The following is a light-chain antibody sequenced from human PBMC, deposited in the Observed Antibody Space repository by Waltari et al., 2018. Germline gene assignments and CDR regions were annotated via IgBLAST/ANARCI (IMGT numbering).Light chain of an antibody. CDR1: QSVFNY. Sequence: VLTQSPPTLSLSAGERATLSCRASQSVFNYLAWYQQKRGQAPRLLIYDTSKRATGIPARFSGSGSGTDFTLTISNLEADDFALYYCQQGSILPLTFGGGTKVEIK. V-gene: IGKV3-11*01. CDR3: QQGSILPLT. J-gene: IGKJ4*01. CDR2: DTS.